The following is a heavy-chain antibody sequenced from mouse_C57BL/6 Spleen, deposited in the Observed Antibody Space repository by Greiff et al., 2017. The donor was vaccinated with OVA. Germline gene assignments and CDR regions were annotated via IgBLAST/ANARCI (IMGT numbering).Heavy chain of an antibody. V-gene: IGHV5-6*01. CDR2: ISSGGSYT. Sequence: EVQLVESGGDLVKPGGSLKLSCAASGFTFSSYGMSWVRQTPDKRLEWVATISSGGSYTYYPDSVKGRFTISRDNAKNTLYLQMSSLKSEDTAMYCCARYDYDGGNYFCGWGQGATLTVS. CDR1: GFTFSSYG. D-gene: IGHD2-4*01. CDR3: ARYDYDGGNYFCG. J-gene: IGHJ2*01.